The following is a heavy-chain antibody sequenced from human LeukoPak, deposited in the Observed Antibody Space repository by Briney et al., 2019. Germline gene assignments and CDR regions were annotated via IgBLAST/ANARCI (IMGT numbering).Heavy chain of an antibody. V-gene: IGHV3-30*03. CDR1: GFTFSSYG. CDR2: ISYDGSNK. CDR3: ARDKLIVVVPAAIFGWFDP. D-gene: IGHD2-2*01. J-gene: IGHJ5*02. Sequence: GRSLRLSCAASGFTFSSYGMHWVRQAPGKGLEWVAVISYDGSNKYYADSVKGRFTISRDNSKNTLYLQMNSLRAEDTAVYYCARDKLIVVVPAAIFGWFDPWGQGTLVTVSS.